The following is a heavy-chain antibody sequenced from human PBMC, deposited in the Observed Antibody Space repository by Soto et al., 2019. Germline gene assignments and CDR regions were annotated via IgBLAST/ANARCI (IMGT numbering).Heavy chain of an antibody. CDR3: ARDSNIVATIAYFDY. CDR1: GYTFTSYY. J-gene: IGHJ4*02. CDR2: INPSGGST. D-gene: IGHD5-12*01. V-gene: IGHV1-46*03. Sequence: ASVKVSCKAPGYTFTSYYMHWVRQAPGQGLEWMGIINPSGGSTSYAQKFQGRVTMTRDTSTSTVYMELSSLRSEDTAVYYCARDSNIVATIAYFDYWGQGTLVTVSS.